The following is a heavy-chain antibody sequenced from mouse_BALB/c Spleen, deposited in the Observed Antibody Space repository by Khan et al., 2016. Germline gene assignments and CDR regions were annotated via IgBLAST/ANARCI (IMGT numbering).Heavy chain of an antibody. CDR1: GYSITSDYA. CDR3: ERSMITTEFAY. CDR2: ISYSGST. V-gene: IGHV3-2*02. J-gene: IGHJ3*01. Sequence: EVQLQESGPGLVKPSQSLSLTCTVTGYSITSDYAWNWIRQFPGNKLEWMGYISYSGSTSYNPSLKSRISITRDTSKNQFFLQLNSVTTEDTATYYCERSMITTEFAYWGQGTLVTVSA. D-gene: IGHD2-4*01.